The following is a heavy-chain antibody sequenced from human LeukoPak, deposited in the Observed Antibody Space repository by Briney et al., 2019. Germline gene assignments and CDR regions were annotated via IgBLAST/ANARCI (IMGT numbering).Heavy chain of an antibody. J-gene: IGHJ4*02. CDR3: AKDAGTRDGYNSDFFDF. Sequence: GGSLRLSCAASGFTFSSYAMSWVRQAPGTGLGWVSTISVNGGSTYYADSVKGRFTISRDSSKNILYLQMNSLRAEDTAVYYCAKDAGTRDGYNSDFFDFWGQGTLVTVSS. V-gene: IGHV3-23*01. CDR1: GFTFSSYA. CDR2: ISVNGGST. D-gene: IGHD5-24*01.